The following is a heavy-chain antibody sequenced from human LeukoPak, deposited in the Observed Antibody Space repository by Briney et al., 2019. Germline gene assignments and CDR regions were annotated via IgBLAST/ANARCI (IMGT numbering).Heavy chain of an antibody. J-gene: IGHJ3*02. CDR1: SGSISSYY. V-gene: IGHV4-59*01. CDR2: IYYSGST. D-gene: IGHD1-14*01. Sequence: SETLSLTCTVSSGSISSYYWSWIRQPPGKGLEWIGYIYYSGSTNYNPSLKSRVTISVDTSKNQFSLKLSSVTAADTAVYYCARKGDRGAFDIWGQGTMVTVSS. CDR3: ARKGDRGAFDI.